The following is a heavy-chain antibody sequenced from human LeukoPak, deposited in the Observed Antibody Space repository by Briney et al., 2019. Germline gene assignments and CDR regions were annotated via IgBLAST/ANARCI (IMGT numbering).Heavy chain of an antibody. D-gene: IGHD6-19*01. CDR1: GGSFSGYY. CDR3: ARDEYSSGWYAY. J-gene: IGHJ4*02. Sequence: PSETLSLTCAVYGGSFSGYYWSWIRQPPGKGLEWIGEINHSGSTNYNPSLKSRATISVDTSKNQFSLKLSSVTAADTAVYYCARDEYSSGWYAYWGQGTLVTVSS. V-gene: IGHV4-34*01. CDR2: INHSGST.